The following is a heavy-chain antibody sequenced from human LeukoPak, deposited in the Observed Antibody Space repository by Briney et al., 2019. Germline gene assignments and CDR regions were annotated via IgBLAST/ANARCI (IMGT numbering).Heavy chain of an antibody. J-gene: IGHJ4*02. D-gene: IGHD3-3*01. Sequence: SVKVSCKASGGTFSSYAISWVRQAPGQGPEWMGGIIPIFGTANYAQKFQGRVTITADESTSTAYMELSSLRSEDTAVYYCARGPTIFGVVLEDYFDYWGQGTLVTVSS. CDR3: ARGPTIFGVVLEDYFDY. CDR2: IIPIFGTA. V-gene: IGHV1-69*13. CDR1: GGTFSSYA.